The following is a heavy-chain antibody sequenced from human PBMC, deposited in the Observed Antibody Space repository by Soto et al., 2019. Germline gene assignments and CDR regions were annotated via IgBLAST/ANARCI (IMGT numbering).Heavy chain of an antibody. CDR1: GFTFDDYA. J-gene: IGHJ6*03. Sequence: EVQLVESGGGLVQPGRSLRLSCAASGFTFDDYAMHWVRQAPGKGLEWVSGISWNSGSIGYADSVKGRFTISRDNARNSLYVQMNRLRAEDTGLYYCAKEGVVATGGDYYYYYMDVWGKGTTVTVSS. D-gene: IGHD2-15*01. CDR3: AKEGVVATGGDYYYYYMDV. V-gene: IGHV3-9*01. CDR2: ISWNSGSI.